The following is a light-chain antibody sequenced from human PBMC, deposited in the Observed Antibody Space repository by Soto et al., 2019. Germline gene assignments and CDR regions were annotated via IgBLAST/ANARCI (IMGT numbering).Light chain of an antibody. J-gene: IGKJ2*01. Sequence: DIVMTQSPLSLPVTPGEPASISCRSSQSLLHSNGYNYLDWYLQKPGQSPQLLIYLGSNRSSGVPDRFSGSGSGTDFTLKISRVEAEDVAVYYCMQALQTPYTFGQGTKVEIX. V-gene: IGKV2-28*01. CDR3: MQALQTPYT. CDR1: QSLLHSNGYNY. CDR2: LGS.